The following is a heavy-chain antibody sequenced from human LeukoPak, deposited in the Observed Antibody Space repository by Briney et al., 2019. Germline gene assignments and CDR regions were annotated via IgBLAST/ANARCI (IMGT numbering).Heavy chain of an antibody. J-gene: IGHJ4*02. D-gene: IGHD1-26*01. Sequence: ASVKVSCKASGYTFTSYGISWVRQAPGHGLEWSGWISAYNGNTNYAQKLQGRVTMTTDTSTSTAYMELRSLRSDDTAVYYCARVGSGSYWRYFDYWGQGTLVTVSS. CDR1: GYTFTSYG. CDR3: ARVGSGSYWRYFDY. CDR2: ISAYNGNT. V-gene: IGHV1-18*01.